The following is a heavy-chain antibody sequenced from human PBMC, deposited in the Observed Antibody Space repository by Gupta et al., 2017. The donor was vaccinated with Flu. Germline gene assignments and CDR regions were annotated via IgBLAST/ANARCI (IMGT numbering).Heavy chain of an antibody. V-gene: IGHV3-21*02. Sequence: VQLVESGGGLVMSGGSLRLSCAAAGFSFRTYRLNWVLQAPGKGLEWVSFISSRSSYIYYADSVKGRLTVSRDNSKNSLYLQMDSLRAEDTAVYYCARVFAVGQKTDYWGQGTLVTVSS. CDR2: ISSRSSYI. D-gene: IGHD3-16*01. CDR1: GFSFRTYR. CDR3: ARVFAVGQKTDY. J-gene: IGHJ4*02.